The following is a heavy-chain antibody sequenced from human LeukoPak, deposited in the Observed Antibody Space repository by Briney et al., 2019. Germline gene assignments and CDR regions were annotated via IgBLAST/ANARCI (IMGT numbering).Heavy chain of an antibody. D-gene: IGHD2-2*01. V-gene: IGHV3-7*03. CDR1: GFTFSSYW. J-gene: IGHJ4*02. CDR2: IKQDGSEK. Sequence: PGGSLRLSCAASGFTFSSYWMSWVRQAPGKGLEWVANIKQDGSEKYYVDSVKGRFTISRDNAKNTLYLQMNSLRAEDTAVYYCAKDLGYCSSTSCYPPDYWGQGTLVTVSS. CDR3: AKDLGYCSSTSCYPPDY.